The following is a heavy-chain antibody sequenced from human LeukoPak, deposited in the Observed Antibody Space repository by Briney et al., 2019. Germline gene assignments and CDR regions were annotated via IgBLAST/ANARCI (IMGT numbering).Heavy chain of an antibody. CDR1: AYSISSGYY. J-gene: IGHJ4*02. D-gene: IGHD4-17*01. V-gene: IGHV4-38-2*02. CDR3: AREDYGDYGAFDY. Sequence: SETLSLTCTVSAYSISSGYYWGWIRQAPGKGLEWTGRIYTSGSTNYNPSLKSRVTMSVDTSKNQFSLKLSSVTAADTAVYYCAREDYGDYGAFDYWGQGTLVTVSS. CDR2: IYTSGST.